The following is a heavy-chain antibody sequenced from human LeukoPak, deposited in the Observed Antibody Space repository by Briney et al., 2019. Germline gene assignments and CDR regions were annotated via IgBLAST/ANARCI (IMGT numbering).Heavy chain of an antibody. J-gene: IGHJ1*01. V-gene: IGHV3-11*01. D-gene: IGHD4-23*01. CDR1: GFTFSDYY. CDR3: AKDRYGSNSVIFSEYFQH. CDR2: ISSSGSTI. Sequence: GGSLRLSCAASGFTFSDYYMSWLRQAPGKGLEWVSYISSSGSTIYYADSVKGRFTISRDNAKNSLYLQMNSLRAEDTAVYYCAKDRYGSNSVIFSEYFQHWGQGTLVTVSS.